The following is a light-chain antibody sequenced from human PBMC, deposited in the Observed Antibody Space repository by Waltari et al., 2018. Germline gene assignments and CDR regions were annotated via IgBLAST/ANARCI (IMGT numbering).Light chain of an antibody. J-gene: IGLJ6*01. CDR3: QSAEGNSHEV. CDR1: SGRIDRQS. Sequence: VFTQPHSVSGYPGQTVSISCFRSSGRIDRQSVQWYQQRPGSAPTPLIYKDDQRSLGVPDRFSGSIDNSSNSASLTISGLKSEDEADYYGQSAEGNSHEVFGSGTKLTVL. V-gene: IGLV6-57*03. CDR2: KDD.